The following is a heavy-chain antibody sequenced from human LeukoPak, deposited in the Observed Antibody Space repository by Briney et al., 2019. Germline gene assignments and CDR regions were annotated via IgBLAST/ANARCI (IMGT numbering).Heavy chain of an antibody. D-gene: IGHD3-22*01. J-gene: IGHJ6*03. CDR2: IYISGST. Sequence: SETLSLTCSGSGGSISSYYWSWIRQPAGKGLEWIGRIYISGSTNYNPSLKSRVTMSVDTSKNQFSLKLSSVTAADTAVYYCARDLRYYDSSGKAYYYFMDVWGKGTTVTVS. V-gene: IGHV4-4*07. CDR1: GGSISSYY. CDR3: ARDLRYYDSSGKAYYYFMDV.